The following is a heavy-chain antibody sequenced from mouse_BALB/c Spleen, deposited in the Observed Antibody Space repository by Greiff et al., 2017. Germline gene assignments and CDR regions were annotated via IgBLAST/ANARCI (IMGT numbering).Heavy chain of an antibody. V-gene: IGHV1-7*01. D-gene: IGHD1-1*01. J-gene: IGHJ1*01. Sequence: VQLQQSGAELAKPGASVKMSCKASGYTFTSSWMHWVKQRPGQGLEWIGYINPSTGYTEYNQKFKDKATLTADKSSSTAYMQLSSLTSEDSAVYYCARSHYYGPSYWYFDVWGAGTTVTVSS. CDR3: ARSHYYGPSYWYFDV. CDR2: INPSTGYT. CDR1: GYTFTSSW.